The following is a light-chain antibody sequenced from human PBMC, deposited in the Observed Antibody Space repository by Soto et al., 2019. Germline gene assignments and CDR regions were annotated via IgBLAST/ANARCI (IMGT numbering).Light chain of an antibody. CDR3: SSYTSSNTLV. CDR2: EVI. Sequence: QSALTQPASVSASPGQSITISCTGTSSDVAGYNYVSWYQHHPGKAPKLMIYEVINRPSGVSNRFSGSKSGNTASLTISGLQAEDEDDYYCSSYTSSNTLVFGGGTKLTVL. J-gene: IGLJ2*01. V-gene: IGLV2-14*01. CDR1: SSDVAGYNY.